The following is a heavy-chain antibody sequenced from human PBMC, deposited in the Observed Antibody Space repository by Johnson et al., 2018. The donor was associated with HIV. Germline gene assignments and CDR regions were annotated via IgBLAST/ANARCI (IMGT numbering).Heavy chain of an antibody. CDR2: IKQDGSEK. J-gene: IGHJ3*02. D-gene: IGHD6-19*01. V-gene: IGHV3-7*03. CDR1: GFTFSSYG. Sequence: VQLVESGGGVVQPGRSLRLSCAASGFTFSSYGMHWVRQAPGKGLEWVANIKQDGSEKYDVDSMEGRFTISRDNAKNSLYLQMDNLRVEDTAMYYCARDGVYSSPWDAFDIWGQGTMVTVSS. CDR3: ARDGVYSSPWDAFDI.